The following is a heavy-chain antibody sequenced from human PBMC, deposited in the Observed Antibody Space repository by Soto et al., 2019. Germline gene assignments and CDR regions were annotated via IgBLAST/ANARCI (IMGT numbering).Heavy chain of an antibody. CDR2: ISYDGSNK. D-gene: IGHD2-15*01. V-gene: IGHV3-30*18. CDR1: GFTFSSYG. J-gene: IGHJ4*02. CDR3: AKTFGRYCSGGSCHDY. Sequence: QVPLVESGGGVVQPGRSLRLSCAASGFTFSSYGMHWVRQAPGKGLEWGAVISYDGSNKYYADSVKGRFTISRDNSKNTLYLQMNSLRAEDTAVYYCAKTFGRYCSGGSCHDYWGQGTLVTVSS.